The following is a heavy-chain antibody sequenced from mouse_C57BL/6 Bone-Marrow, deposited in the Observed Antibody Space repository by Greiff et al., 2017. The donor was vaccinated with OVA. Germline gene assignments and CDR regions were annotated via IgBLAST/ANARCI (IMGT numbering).Heavy chain of an antibody. V-gene: IGHV2-5*01. CDR3: AKAPYYYGSSDWYFDV. CDR2: IWRGGST. J-gene: IGHJ1*03. CDR1: GFSLTSYG. Sequence: QVQLQQSGPGLVQPSQSLSITCTVSGFSLTSYGVHWVRQSPGKGLEWLGVIWRGGSTDYNAAFMSRLSITKDNSKSQVFFKMNSLQADDTAIYYCAKAPYYYGSSDWYFDVWGTGTTVTVSS. D-gene: IGHD1-1*01.